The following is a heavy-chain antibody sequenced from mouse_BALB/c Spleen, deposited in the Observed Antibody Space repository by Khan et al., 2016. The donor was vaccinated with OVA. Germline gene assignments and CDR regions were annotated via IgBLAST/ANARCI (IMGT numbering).Heavy chain of an antibody. V-gene: IGHV1S136*01. D-gene: IGHD2-14*01. J-gene: IGHJ2*01. CDR2: IYPYNDDT. Sequence: VQLQQSGPELVKPGASVKMSCKASGYTFTSYVIHWVKQKPGQGLEWIGYIYPYNDDTKYNEKFKAKATLTSDKSSSTAYMELRSLTSEDSAVYCCARNYKYDVFFDSWGQGTTLTVSS. CDR3: ARNYKYDVFFDS. CDR1: GYTFTSYV.